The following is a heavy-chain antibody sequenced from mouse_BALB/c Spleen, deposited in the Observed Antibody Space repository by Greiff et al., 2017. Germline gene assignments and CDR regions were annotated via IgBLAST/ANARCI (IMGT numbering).Heavy chain of an antibody. V-gene: IGHV5-17*02. CDR3: ARSGGLRRNYFDY. CDR1: GFTFSSFG. CDR2: ISSGSSTI. J-gene: IGHJ2*01. D-gene: IGHD2-4*01. Sequence: EVKLVESGGGLVQPGRSRKLSCAASGFTFSSFGMHWVRQAPEKGLEWVAYISSGSSTIYYADTVKGRFTISRDNPKNTLFLQMTSLRSEDTAMYYCARSGGLRRNYFDYWGQGTTLTVSS.